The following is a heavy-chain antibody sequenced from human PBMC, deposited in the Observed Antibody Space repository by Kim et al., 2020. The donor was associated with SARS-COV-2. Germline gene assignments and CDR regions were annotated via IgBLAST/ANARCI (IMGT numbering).Heavy chain of an antibody. CDR2: IYYSGST. D-gene: IGHD2-15*01. CDR1: GGSISSYY. J-gene: IGHJ4*02. Sequence: ETLSLTCTVSGGSISSYYWSWIRQPPGKGLEWIGYIYYSGSTNYNPSLKSRVTISVDTSKNQFSLKLSSVTAADTAVYYCAREVPGRTFDYWGQGTLVTVSS. CDR3: AREVPGRTFDY. V-gene: IGHV4-59*13.